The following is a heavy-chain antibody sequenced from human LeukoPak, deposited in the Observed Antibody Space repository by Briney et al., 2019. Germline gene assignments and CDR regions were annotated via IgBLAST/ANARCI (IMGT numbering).Heavy chain of an antibody. J-gene: IGHJ4*02. CDR1: GFTFSSYG. D-gene: IGHD5-12*01. V-gene: IGHV3-48*04. Sequence: GGTLRLSCAASGFTFSSYGMSWVRQAPGKGLEWVSYISGGDSTIYYADSVKGRFTISRDNAKNSLYLQMNSLRAEDTAVYYCARSGYAVSVGNDYWGQGTLVTVSS. CDR3: ARSGYAVSVGNDY. CDR2: ISGGDSTI.